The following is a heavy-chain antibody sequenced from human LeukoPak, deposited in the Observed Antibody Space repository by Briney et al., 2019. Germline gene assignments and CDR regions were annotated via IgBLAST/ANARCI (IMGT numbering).Heavy chain of an antibody. CDR3: AREEAYYYDSSGPHYFDY. J-gene: IGHJ4*02. CDR1: GYTFTSYD. CDR2: IIPILGIA. V-gene: IGHV1-69*04. Sequence: RWASVKVSCKASGYTFTSYDINWVRQAPGQGLEWMGRIIPILGIANYAQKFQGRVTITADKSTSTAYMELSSLRSEDTAVYYCAREEAYYYDSSGPHYFDYWGQGTLVTVSS. D-gene: IGHD3-22*01.